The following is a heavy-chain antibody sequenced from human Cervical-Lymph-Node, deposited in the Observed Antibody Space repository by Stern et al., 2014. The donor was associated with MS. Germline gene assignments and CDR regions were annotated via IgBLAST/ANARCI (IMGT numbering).Heavy chain of an antibody. D-gene: IGHD6-19*01. CDR1: GFSFTGYC. CDR3: ARWEVAADY. J-gene: IGHJ4*02. CDR2: IYTGDSDA. Sequence: VQLVESGAEVKKPGESLKISCKGSGFSFTGYCIGWVRQMPGKGLEWMGVIYTGDSDARYSPSFQGQVTMSVDKSISTAYLQWISLKASDTAMYFCARWEVAADYWGQGTLVTVSS. V-gene: IGHV5-51*03.